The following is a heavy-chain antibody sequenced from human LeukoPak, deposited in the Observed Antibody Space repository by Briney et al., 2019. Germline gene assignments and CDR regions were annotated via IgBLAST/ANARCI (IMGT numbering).Heavy chain of an antibody. Sequence: GASVKVSCKASGGTFSSYAISWVRQAPGQGLEWMGGIIPIFGTANYAQKFQGRVTITADKSTSTAHMELSSLRSEDTAVYYCANTVTTPYYFDYWGQGTLVTVSS. J-gene: IGHJ4*02. D-gene: IGHD4-17*01. CDR1: GGTFSSYA. V-gene: IGHV1-69*06. CDR3: ANTVTTPYYFDY. CDR2: IIPIFGTA.